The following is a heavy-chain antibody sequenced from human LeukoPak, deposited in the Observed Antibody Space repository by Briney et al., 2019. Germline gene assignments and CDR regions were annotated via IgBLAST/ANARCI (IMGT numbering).Heavy chain of an antibody. Sequence: PSETLSLTCAVSGGSVSSSDWWSWVRQAPGKGLQWIGEIYHTGATNYNSSLKRRVTISLDKTNNQFSLKLCSVTAADTAVYYFASGNYSNHFDYWGQGTLVAVSS. CDR3: ASGNYSNHFDY. J-gene: IGHJ4*02. CDR1: GGSVSSSDW. V-gene: IGHV4-4*02. CDR2: IYHTGAT. D-gene: IGHD4-11*01.